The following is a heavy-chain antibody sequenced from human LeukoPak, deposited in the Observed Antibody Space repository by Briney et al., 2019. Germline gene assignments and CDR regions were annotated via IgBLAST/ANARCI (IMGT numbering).Heavy chain of an antibody. CDR3: ARAIAAAARWLDP. V-gene: IGHV3-48*03. CDR2: ISSSGSTI. J-gene: IGHJ5*02. CDR1: GFTFSSYE. Sequence: PGGSLRLSCVASGFTFSSYEMNWVRQAPGKGLEWVSCISSSGSTIHYADSVKGRFTISRDNAKNSLSLQMNSLRAEDTAVYYCARAIAAAARWLDPWGQGTLVTVSS. D-gene: IGHD6-13*01.